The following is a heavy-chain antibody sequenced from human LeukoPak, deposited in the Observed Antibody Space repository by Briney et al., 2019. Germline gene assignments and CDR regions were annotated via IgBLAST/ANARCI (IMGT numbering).Heavy chain of an antibody. CDR2: ISAYNGNT. Sequence: ASVKVSCKVSGYTLTELSMHWVRQAPGKGLEWMGWISAYNGNTNYAQKLQGRVTMTTDTSTSTAYVELTSLRSDDTAVYYCARHYGYLPSEYYYYGMDVWGQGTTVTVSS. CDR1: GYTLTELS. D-gene: IGHD5-18*01. J-gene: IGHJ6*02. CDR3: ARHYGYLPSEYYYYGMDV. V-gene: IGHV1-18*01.